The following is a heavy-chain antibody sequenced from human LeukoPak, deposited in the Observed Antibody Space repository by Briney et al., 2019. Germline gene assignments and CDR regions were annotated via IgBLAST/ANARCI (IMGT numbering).Heavy chain of an antibody. D-gene: IGHD3-22*01. J-gene: IGHJ5*02. V-gene: IGHV3-11*04. Sequence: GGSLRLSCAASGFTFSDYYMSWIRQAPGKGLEWVSYISSSGSTIYYADSVKGRFTISKDNAKNSLYLQMNSLRAEDTAVYYCARSPSGTMIRFDPWGQGTLVTVSS. CDR1: GFTFSDYY. CDR3: ARSPSGTMIRFDP. CDR2: ISSSGSTI.